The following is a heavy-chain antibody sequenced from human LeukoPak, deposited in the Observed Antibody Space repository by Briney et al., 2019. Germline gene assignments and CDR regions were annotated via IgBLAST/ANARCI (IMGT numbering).Heavy chain of an antibody. CDR3: AREKSYSFVDY. D-gene: IGHD3-16*02. V-gene: IGHV1-2*02. CDR2: VNPHSGDT. Sequence: ASVNVSCKASAYTFTGYYVHWVRQAPGQGLEWMGWVNPHSGDTNYAQNFQGRVTMTRDTSISTAYMELSRLTSDDTAVYYCAREKSYSFVDYWGQGTLVTVSS. CDR1: AYTFTGYY. J-gene: IGHJ4*02.